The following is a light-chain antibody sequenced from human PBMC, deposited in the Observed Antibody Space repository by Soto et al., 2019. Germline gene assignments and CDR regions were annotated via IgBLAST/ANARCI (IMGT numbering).Light chain of an antibody. CDR2: ETS. V-gene: IGKV3-11*01. Sequence: EIFFTQSPATLSLSPGERATLSCRASQSVSNYLSWYQQTNGLAPRILMYETSRRDTGIPARFSGSGSGTDCTLTISRLEPEDFKVYYCQQRNNWRDTFGQGTRLEI. CDR1: QSVSNY. J-gene: IGKJ5*01. CDR3: QQRNNWRDT.